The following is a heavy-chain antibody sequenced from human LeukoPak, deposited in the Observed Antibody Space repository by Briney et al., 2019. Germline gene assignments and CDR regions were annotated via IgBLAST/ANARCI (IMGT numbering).Heavy chain of an antibody. D-gene: IGHD3-3*01. Sequence: QTGGSLRLSCATSGFTFSSCAMHWVRQAPGKGLEWVVFISYDGSNKYYADSVKGRFTISRDNSKNTLYLQMNSLRPEDTAVYYCAKDWSCHYTVDYWGQGTLVTVSS. CDR3: AKDWSCHYTVDY. J-gene: IGHJ4*02. V-gene: IGHV3-30*18. CDR2: ISYDGSNK. CDR1: GFTFSSCA.